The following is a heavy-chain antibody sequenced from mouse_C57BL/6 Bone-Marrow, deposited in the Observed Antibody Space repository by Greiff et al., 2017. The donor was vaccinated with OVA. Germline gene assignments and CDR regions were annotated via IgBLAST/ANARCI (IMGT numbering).Heavy chain of an antibody. CDR3: AREGGWWFAY. CDR1: GFTFSSYA. J-gene: IGHJ3*01. D-gene: IGHD1-1*02. Sequence: EVKLVESGGGLVKPGGSLKLSCAASGFTFSSYAMSWVRQTPEKRLEWVATISDGGSYTYYPDNVKGRFTISRDNAKNNLYLQMSHLKSEDTAMYYCAREGGWWFAYWGQGTLVTVSA. CDR2: ISDGGSYT. V-gene: IGHV5-4*01.